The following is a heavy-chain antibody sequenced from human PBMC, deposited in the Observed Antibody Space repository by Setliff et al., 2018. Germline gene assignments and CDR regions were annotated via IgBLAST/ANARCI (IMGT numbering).Heavy chain of an antibody. CDR3: RQAVVGRDVFDI. CDR1: GGSFDTYY. J-gene: IGHJ3*02. D-gene: IGHD1-1*01. Sequence: SETLSLTCNVYGGSFDTYYWSWIRQPPGKGLEWFGETNQSGSGDYNPSFKGRVTISVDTSKKQFSLTLTSVTAADTALYYCRQAVVGRDVFDIWGQGTVVTVSS. CDR2: TNQSGSG. V-gene: IGHV4-34*01.